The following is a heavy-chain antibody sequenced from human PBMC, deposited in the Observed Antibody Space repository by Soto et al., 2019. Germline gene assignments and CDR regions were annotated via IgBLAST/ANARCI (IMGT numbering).Heavy chain of an antibody. V-gene: IGHV1-18*01. CDR3: ARDLRAAAGTDFDY. D-gene: IGHD6-13*01. Sequence: QKLQGRVTMTTDTSTSTAYMELRSLRSDDTAVYYCARDLRAAAGTDFDYWGQGTLVTVSS. J-gene: IGHJ4*02.